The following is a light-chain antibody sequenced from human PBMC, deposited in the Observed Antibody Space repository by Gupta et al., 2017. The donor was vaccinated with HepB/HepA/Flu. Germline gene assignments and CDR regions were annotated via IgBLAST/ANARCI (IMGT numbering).Light chain of an antibody. CDR3: QQATSFPLT. Sequence: DVEMTQSPSSASASVGDRVTITCRATQGISSWLAWYQQKPVKAPKLLVYAASSLQPGRPSRFTGGGSGTDFTLTISSLQPEDFATYYWQQATSFPLTFGGGTKVEIK. CDR2: AAS. CDR1: QGISSW. J-gene: IGKJ4*01. V-gene: IGKV1-12*01.